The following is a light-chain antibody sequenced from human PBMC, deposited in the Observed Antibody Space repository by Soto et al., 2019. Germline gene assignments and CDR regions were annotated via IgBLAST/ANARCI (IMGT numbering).Light chain of an antibody. CDR2: EVS. J-gene: IGLJ2*01. CDR1: SSDVGGYNY. CDR3: SSYAGSNNLV. V-gene: IGLV2-8*01. Sequence: QSALTQPPSASGSPGQSVTISCTGTSSDVGGYNYVSWYQQHPGKAPKLMISEVSKRPSGVPDRFSGSKSGNTASLTDSGFQAEDEADYYCSSYAGSNNLVFGGGTTLAVL.